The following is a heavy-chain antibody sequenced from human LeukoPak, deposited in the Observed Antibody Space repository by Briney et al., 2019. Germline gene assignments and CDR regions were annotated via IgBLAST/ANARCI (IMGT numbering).Heavy chain of an antibody. CDR2: IYYSGST. CDR3: ARAQQLVDFDY. V-gene: IGHV4-39*07. Sequence: SETLSLTCTVSGGSISRYYWGWIRQPPGKGLEWIGSIYYSGSTFYNPSLKSRVTISVETSKNQFSLKLSPVTAADTAGYYCARAQQLVDFDYWGQGTLVTVSS. D-gene: IGHD6-13*01. CDR1: GGSISRYY. J-gene: IGHJ4*02.